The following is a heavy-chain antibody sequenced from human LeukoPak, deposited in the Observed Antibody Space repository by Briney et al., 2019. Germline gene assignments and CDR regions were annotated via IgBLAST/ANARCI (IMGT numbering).Heavy chain of an antibody. J-gene: IGHJ4*02. CDR2: LHYSGST. D-gene: IGHD6-19*01. CDR3: ARGGWLNDC. CDR1: GGSINTTY. V-gene: IGHV4-59*01. Sequence: PSETLSLTCSVSGGSINTTYWSWIRQPPGKGLEWIGNLHYSGSTNYNSSLKSRVTISVDTSKNQFSLKMISVTTADKAVYFCARGGWLNDCWGQGTLVTVSS.